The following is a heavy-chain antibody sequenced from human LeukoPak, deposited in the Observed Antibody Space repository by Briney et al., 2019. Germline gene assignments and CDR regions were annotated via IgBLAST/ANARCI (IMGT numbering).Heavy chain of an antibody. CDR3: ARDVEGSAKYYFDY. J-gene: IGHJ4*02. CDR2: ISVDGRDK. CDR1: GFTFSSYA. D-gene: IGHD2-15*01. V-gene: IGHV3-30*04. Sequence: PGGSLRLSCEASGFTFSSYAMHWVRRAPGKGLAWVAVISVDGRDKHHVDSVKGRFTISRDNSKSTLYLQMNSLRGDDTAVYFCARDVEGSAKYYFDYWGQGTLVTVSS.